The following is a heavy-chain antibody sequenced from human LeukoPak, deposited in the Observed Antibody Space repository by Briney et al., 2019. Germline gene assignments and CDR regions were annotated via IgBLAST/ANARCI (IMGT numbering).Heavy chain of an antibody. CDR2: IHYSGGT. D-gene: IGHD3-3*01. CDR3: ARDYDFRVGQWYCAMDV. Sequence: PSETLSLTCSVSGDSINNHYWNWIRQPPGKGLEWVGYIHYSGGTTYNPSLESRVTISVDRSKKEFSLKLISVTPADTAVYYCARDYDFRVGQWYCAMDVWGQGTTVTVSS. V-gene: IGHV4-59*11. J-gene: IGHJ6*02. CDR1: GDSINNHY.